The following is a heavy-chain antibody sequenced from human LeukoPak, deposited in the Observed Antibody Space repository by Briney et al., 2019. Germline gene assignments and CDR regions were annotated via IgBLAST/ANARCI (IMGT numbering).Heavy chain of an antibody. D-gene: IGHD5-12*01. Sequence: GGSLRLSCAASGFTFIAYEMNWVRQAPGKGLEWISFISTSSSTIHYADSVKGRFTISRDNAKNSLYIQMNSLRAEDTAVYYCARHGYNGFDMWGQGTMVTVSS. CDR3: ARHGYNGFDM. CDR1: GFTFIAYE. J-gene: IGHJ3*02. CDR2: ISTSSSTI. V-gene: IGHV3-48*03.